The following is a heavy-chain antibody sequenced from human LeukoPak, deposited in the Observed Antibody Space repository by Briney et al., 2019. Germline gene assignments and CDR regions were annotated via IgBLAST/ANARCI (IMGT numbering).Heavy chain of an antibody. CDR3: AKPPRGSGEDY. CDR1: GFTFSSYA. D-gene: IGHD3-10*01. Sequence: GGSLRLSCAASGFTFSSYAMSWVRQAPGKGLEWVSAISDSGGNTYYADSVKGRFTISRDNSKNTLYLQMNSLRAEDTAVYYCAKPPRGSGEDYWGQGTLVTVSS. J-gene: IGHJ4*02. CDR2: ISDSGGNT. V-gene: IGHV3-23*01.